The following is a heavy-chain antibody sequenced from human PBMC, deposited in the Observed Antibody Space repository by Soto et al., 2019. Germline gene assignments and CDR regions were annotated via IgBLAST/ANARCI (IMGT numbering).Heavy chain of an antibody. Sequence: PGGSLRLSCAASGFTFSSYWMSWVRQAPGKGLEWVANIKQDGSEKYYVDSVKGRFTISRDNAKNSLYLQMNSLRAEDTAVYYCARGAGYCSGGSCYLGAFDIWGQGTMVTVSS. CDR1: GFTFSSYW. J-gene: IGHJ3*02. CDR2: IKQDGSEK. V-gene: IGHV3-7*03. D-gene: IGHD2-15*01. CDR3: ARGAGYCSGGSCYLGAFDI.